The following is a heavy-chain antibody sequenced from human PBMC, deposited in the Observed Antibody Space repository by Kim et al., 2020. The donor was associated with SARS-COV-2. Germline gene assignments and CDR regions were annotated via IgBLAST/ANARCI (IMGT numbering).Heavy chain of an antibody. J-gene: IGHJ4*02. CDR3: ARGAGNSSGYLNFDY. V-gene: IGHV4-34*01. D-gene: IGHD3-22*01. Sequence: SETLSLTCAVYGGSFSGYYWSWIRQPPGKGLEWIGEINHSGSTNYNPSLKSRVTISVDKSKNQFSLKLSSVTAADTAVYYCARGAGNSSGYLNFDYWGQGTLGTVSS. CDR2: INHSGST. CDR1: GGSFSGYY.